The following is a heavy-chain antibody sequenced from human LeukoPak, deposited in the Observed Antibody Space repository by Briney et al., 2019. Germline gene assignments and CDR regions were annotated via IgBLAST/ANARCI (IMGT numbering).Heavy chain of an antibody. J-gene: IGHJ4*02. Sequence: GGSLRLSCVASEFTFSDYAMSWVRQAPGKGLEWVSAITGSGGSTYYADSVKGRFTISRDNSKNTLYLQMNSLRAEDTAVYYCAKDRDGYKSGDFDYWGQGTLVTVSS. D-gene: IGHD5-24*01. V-gene: IGHV3-23*01. CDR3: AKDRDGYKSGDFDY. CDR1: EFTFSDYA. CDR2: ITGSGGST.